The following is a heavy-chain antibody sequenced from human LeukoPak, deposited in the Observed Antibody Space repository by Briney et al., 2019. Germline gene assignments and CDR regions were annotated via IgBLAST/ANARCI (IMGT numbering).Heavy chain of an antibody. Sequence: PSETLSLTCSVSGMSISSYYWTWIRQPAGKGLEWIGRIFTSGSTSYNPSLTSRVTMSVDTSKNQFSLTLTSVTAADTAVYYCARSLSGWYLGHFDYWGQGTLVTVSS. D-gene: IGHD6-19*01. CDR2: IFTSGST. CDR3: ARSLSGWYLGHFDY. J-gene: IGHJ4*02. V-gene: IGHV4-4*07. CDR1: GMSISSYY.